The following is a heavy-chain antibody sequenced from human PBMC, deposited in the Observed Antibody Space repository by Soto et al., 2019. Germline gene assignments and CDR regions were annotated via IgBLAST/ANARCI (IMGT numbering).Heavy chain of an antibody. CDR1: GYPFTSYC. CDR3: ARVFDPLGYCSNTACRHWFDA. CDR2: ISGHNGST. V-gene: IGHV1-18*01. D-gene: IGHD2-2*01. J-gene: IGHJ5*02. Sequence: EASVKVSCKASGYPFTSYCISWVRQAPGQGLEWMGWISGHNGSTHYVQKLEGRVTMTTDTSTKTAYLSLRSLRSDDTAMYYCARVFDPLGYCSNTACRHWFDAWGQGTLVTVSS.